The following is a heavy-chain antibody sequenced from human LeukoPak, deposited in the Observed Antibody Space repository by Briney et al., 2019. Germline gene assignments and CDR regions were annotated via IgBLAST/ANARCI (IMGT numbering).Heavy chain of an antibody. CDR1: GFSFIIYA. D-gene: IGHD7-27*01. V-gene: IGHV3-23*01. J-gene: IGHJ4*02. CDR3: AKVQLGIGIDY. Sequence: GGSLRLSCAASGFSFIIYAVSWVRQAPGKGLEWVSGISDGGSRTYYADSVKGRFTISRDDSKNTLYLQMNSLRAEDTAVYYCAKVQLGIGIDYWGQGTLVTVSS. CDR2: ISDGGSRT.